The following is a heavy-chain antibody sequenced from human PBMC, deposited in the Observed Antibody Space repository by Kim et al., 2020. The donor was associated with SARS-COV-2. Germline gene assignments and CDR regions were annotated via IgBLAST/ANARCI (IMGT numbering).Heavy chain of an antibody. J-gene: IGHJ4*02. D-gene: IGHD3-3*01. CDR3: SRALQPFLEWPYYFDY. V-gene: IGHV4-4*07. Sequence: YLKSRVTMSVDTSKNQFSLKLSSVTAADTAVYYCSRALQPFLEWPYYFDYWGQGTLVTVSS.